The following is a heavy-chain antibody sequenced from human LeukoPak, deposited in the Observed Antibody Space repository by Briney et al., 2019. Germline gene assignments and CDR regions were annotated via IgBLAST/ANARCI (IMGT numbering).Heavy chain of an antibody. J-gene: IGHJ4*02. CDR3: ASRGGY. CDR2: IYPDNSDT. Sequence: GESLKISCKGSGYSFNKYWIGWVRQMPGKGLEWMAIIYPDNSDTRYSPSFQGQVTISADKSITTAYLQWSRLKASDTAMYYCASRGGYWGQGTLVTVSS. D-gene: IGHD3-16*01. V-gene: IGHV5-51*01. CDR1: GYSFNKYW.